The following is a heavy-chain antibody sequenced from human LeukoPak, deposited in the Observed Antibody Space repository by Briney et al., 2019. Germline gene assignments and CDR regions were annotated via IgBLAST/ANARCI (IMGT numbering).Heavy chain of an antibody. CDR3: ARLAGGGSYLGEDY. V-gene: IGHV1-2*06. Sequence: ASVKVSCKASGYTFTGYYMHWVRQAPGQGLEWMGRINPNSGGTNNAQQFRGRVTMTRDTSISTAYMELSRLRSDDTAVYYCARLAGGGSYLGEDYWGQGALVTVSS. CDR2: INPNSGGT. D-gene: IGHD1-26*01. CDR1: GYTFTGYY. J-gene: IGHJ4*02.